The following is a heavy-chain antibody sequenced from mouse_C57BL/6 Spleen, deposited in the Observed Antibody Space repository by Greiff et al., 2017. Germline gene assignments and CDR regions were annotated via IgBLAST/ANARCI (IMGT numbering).Heavy chain of an antibody. CDR3: ARWYGSSYWYFDV. J-gene: IGHJ1*03. Sequence: VQLQQSGAELVKPGASVKISCKASGYAFSSYWMNWVKQRPGKGLEWIGQIYPGDGDTNYNGKFKGKATLTADKSSSTAYMQLSSLTSEDSAVYFCARWYGSSYWYFDVWGTGTTVTVSS. D-gene: IGHD1-1*01. CDR1: GYAFSSYW. CDR2: IYPGDGDT. V-gene: IGHV1-80*01.